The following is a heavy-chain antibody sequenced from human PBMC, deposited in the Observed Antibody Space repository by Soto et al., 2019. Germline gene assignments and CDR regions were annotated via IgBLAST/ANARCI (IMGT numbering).Heavy chain of an antibody. J-gene: IGHJ4*02. V-gene: IGHV3-53*01. Sequence: EVQLVESGGGLIQPGGSLRLSCAASGFTVSSNYMSWVRHAPGTGQEWVSGIYSGGRTYYADSVKCRFNISMDNAKNTRYLQMTSRRAEGTAVYYWARDQGWYANWGQGTLVTVSS. CDR1: GFTVSSNY. CDR2: IYSGGRT. CDR3: ARDQGWYAN. D-gene: IGHD2-8*01.